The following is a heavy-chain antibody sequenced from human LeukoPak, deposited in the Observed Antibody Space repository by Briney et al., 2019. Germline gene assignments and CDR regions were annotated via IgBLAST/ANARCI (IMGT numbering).Heavy chain of an antibody. D-gene: IGHD6-6*01. CDR2: ISGSGGST. CDR1: GFTFSSYA. J-gene: IGHJ6*03. V-gene: IGHV3-23*01. Sequence: GGSLRLSCAASGFTFSSYAMSWVRQAPGKGLEWVSAISGSGGSTYYADSVKGRFTISRDNSKNTLYLQMNSLRAEDTAVYYCAKRTFEYSSSSGYYYYMDVWGKGTTVTVSS. CDR3: AKRTFEYSSSSGYYYYMDV.